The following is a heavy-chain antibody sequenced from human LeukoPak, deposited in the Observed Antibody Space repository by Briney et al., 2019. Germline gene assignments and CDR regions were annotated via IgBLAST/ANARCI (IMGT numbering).Heavy chain of an antibody. Sequence: PGGSLRLSCAASGYTFSSYTMHWIRQAPGKGPEWVSSISGSNSYIFYADSVKGRFTVSRDNAKDSLYLQMNSLRAADTAVYYCARALTTLTYEGYWGQGTLVTVSS. CDR1: GYTFSSYT. V-gene: IGHV3-21*01. CDR3: ARALTTLTYEGY. D-gene: IGHD1-1*01. J-gene: IGHJ4*02. CDR2: ISGSNSYI.